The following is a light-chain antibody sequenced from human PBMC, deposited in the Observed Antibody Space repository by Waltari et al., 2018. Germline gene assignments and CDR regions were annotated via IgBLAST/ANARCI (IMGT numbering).Light chain of an antibody. CDR2: WAS. Sequence: DVVMTQSPDSLAVSLGEGATTNCKSSQSLLYTSNNKNYLAWYQQKPGQPPKILIYWASIRESGVPDRFSGSGAGTDFTLTISGLQAEDVASYFCLQYLHTPRTFGQGTKVEIK. CDR1: QSLLYTSNNKNY. CDR3: LQYLHTPRT. V-gene: IGKV4-1*01. J-gene: IGKJ1*01.